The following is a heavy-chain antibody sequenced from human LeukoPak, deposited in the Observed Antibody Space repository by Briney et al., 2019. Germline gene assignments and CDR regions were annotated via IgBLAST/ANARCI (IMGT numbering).Heavy chain of an antibody. CDR3: ARVLGIVGATGDY. Sequence: SETLSLTCTVSGYSISSGYYWGWIRQPPGKGLEWIGSIYHSGSTCYNPSLKSRVTISVDTSKNQFSLKLSSVTAADTAVYYCARVLGIVGATGDYWGQGTLVTVSS. V-gene: IGHV4-38-2*02. D-gene: IGHD1-26*01. CDR1: GYSISSGYY. J-gene: IGHJ4*02. CDR2: IYHSGST.